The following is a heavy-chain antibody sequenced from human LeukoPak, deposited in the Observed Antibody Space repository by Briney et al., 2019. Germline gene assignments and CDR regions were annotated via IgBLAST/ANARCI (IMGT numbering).Heavy chain of an antibody. D-gene: IGHD6-19*01. CDR2: IYYSGST. CDR1: GGSISSYY. Sequence: SETLSLTCTVSGGSISSYYWSWIRQPPGKGLEWIGYIYYSGSTNYNPPLKSRVTISVDTSKNQFSLKLSSVTAADTAVYYCARDRTGYSSGWSRSSINDAFDIWGQGTMVTASS. CDR3: ARDRTGYSSGWSRSSINDAFDI. J-gene: IGHJ3*02. V-gene: IGHV4-59*01.